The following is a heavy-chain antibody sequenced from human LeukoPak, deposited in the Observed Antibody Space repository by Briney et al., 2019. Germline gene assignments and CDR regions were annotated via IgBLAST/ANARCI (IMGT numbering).Heavy chain of an antibody. CDR3: AKSYFDYSTYYSYYFNL. J-gene: IGHJ4*02. V-gene: IGHV4-4*09. CDR1: GGSISGGY. Sequence: PSETLSLTCTVSGGSISGGYWSWIRRPPGRGLEWIGYVYTSGSTNYNLSLKSRVTISVDTSKSQFALKLSSVTAADTAVYYCAKSYFDYSTYYSYYFNLWGQGALVTVSS. CDR2: VYTSGST. D-gene: IGHD4-11*01.